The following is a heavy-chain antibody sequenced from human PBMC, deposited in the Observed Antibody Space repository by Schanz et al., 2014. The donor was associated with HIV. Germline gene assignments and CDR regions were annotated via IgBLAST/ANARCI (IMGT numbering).Heavy chain of an antibody. CDR1: GYTFTAYY. CDR3: ARDLVDSSTWYDAFDI. V-gene: IGHV1-2*02. Sequence: QLVQSGAEVKKPGASVKVSCKASGYTFTAYYIHWVRQAPGQGLEWMGWINPNSGGTNSAQKFQGRVTMSMDTSISTAYMEVRSLRSDDTALYFCARDLVDSSTWYDAFDIWGQGTKVTVSS. D-gene: IGHD6-13*01. J-gene: IGHJ3*02. CDR2: INPNSGGT.